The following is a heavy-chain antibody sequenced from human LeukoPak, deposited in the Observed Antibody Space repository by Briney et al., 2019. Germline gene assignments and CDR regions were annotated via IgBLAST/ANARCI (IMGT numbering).Heavy chain of an antibody. Sequence: SSETLSLTCAVYGGSFSGYYWSWIRQPPGKGLEWIGKINHSGSTNYNPSLKSRVTISVDTSKNQFSLKLSSVTAADTAVYYCARSRTRITIFGVVIGYFDLWGRGTLVTVSS. D-gene: IGHD3-3*01. J-gene: IGHJ2*01. V-gene: IGHV4-34*01. CDR2: INHSGST. CDR1: GGSFSGYY. CDR3: ARSRTRITIFGVVIGYFDL.